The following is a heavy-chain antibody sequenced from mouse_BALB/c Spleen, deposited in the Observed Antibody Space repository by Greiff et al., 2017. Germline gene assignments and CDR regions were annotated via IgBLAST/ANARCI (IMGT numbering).Heavy chain of an antibody. D-gene: IGHD2-2*01. J-gene: IGHJ4*01. CDR2: INPSTGYT. V-gene: IGHV1-7*01. Sequence: VQLQESGAELAKPGASVKMSCKASGYTFTSYWMHWVKQRPGQGLEWIGYINPSTGYTEYNQKFKDKATLTADKSSSTAYMQLSSLTSEDSAVYYCARSEGYDYYAMDYWGQGTSVTVSS. CDR1: GYTFTSYW. CDR3: ARSEGYDYYAMDY.